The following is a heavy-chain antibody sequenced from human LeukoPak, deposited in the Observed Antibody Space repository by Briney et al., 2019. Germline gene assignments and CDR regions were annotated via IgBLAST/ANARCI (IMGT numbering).Heavy chain of an antibody. CDR1: GFTFSSYW. D-gene: IGHD5-12*01. V-gene: IGHV3-7*01. J-gene: IGHJ4*02. CDR2: IKEDGSEK. CDR3: AKGYSGYDWSLVDY. Sequence: PGGSLRLSCATSGFTFSSYWMNWVRQAPGKGLEWVANIKEDGSEKYYVDSVKGRFTISRDNAKNSLYLQMNSLRAEDTAVYYCAKGYSGYDWSLVDYWGQGTLVTVSS.